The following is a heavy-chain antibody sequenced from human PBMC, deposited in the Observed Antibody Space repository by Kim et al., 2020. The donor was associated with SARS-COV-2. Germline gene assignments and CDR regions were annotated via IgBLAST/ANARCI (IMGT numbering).Heavy chain of an antibody. Sequence: ASVKVSCKASGYTFTSYAMHWVRQAPGQRLEWMGWINAGNGNTKYSQKFQGRVTITRDTSASTAYMELSSLRSEDTAVYYCARGPVTKKHNWFDPWGQGTLVTVSS. CDR3: ARGPVTKKHNWFDP. J-gene: IGHJ5*02. CDR1: GYTFTSYA. CDR2: INAGNGNT. D-gene: IGHD4-17*01. V-gene: IGHV1-3*01.